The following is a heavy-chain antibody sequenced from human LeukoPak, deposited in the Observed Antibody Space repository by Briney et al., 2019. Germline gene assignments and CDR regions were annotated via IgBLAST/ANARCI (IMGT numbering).Heavy chain of an antibody. Sequence: GGSLRLSCAASGFTFSSYSMNWVRQAPGKGLEWVSSISSSSSYIYYADSVKGRFTISGDNAKNSLYLQMNSLRAEDTAVYYCARESGVVFFDYWGQGTLVTVSS. D-gene: IGHD3-22*01. CDR1: GFTFSSYS. CDR2: ISSSSSYI. CDR3: ARESGVVFFDY. J-gene: IGHJ4*02. V-gene: IGHV3-21*01.